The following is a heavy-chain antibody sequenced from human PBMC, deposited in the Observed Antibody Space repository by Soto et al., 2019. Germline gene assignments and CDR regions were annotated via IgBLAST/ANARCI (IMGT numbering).Heavy chain of an antibody. V-gene: IGHV3-53*04. J-gene: IGHJ3*02. CDR2: IYSGGST. CDR1: GFTVSSNY. CDR3: ARGDYGDDPMAFDI. Sequence: EVQLVESGGGLVQPGGSLRLSCAASGFTVSSNYMSWVRQAPGKVLEWVSVIYSGGSTYYADSVKGRFTISRHNSKNTLYLQMNSLRAEDTAVYYCARGDYGDDPMAFDIWGQGTMVTVSS. D-gene: IGHD4-17*01.